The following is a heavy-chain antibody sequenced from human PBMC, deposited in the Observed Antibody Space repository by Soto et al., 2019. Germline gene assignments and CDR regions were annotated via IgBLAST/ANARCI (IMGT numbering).Heavy chain of an antibody. Sequence: EVQLLESGGGLVQPGGSLRLSCAASGFTFSSSAISWVRQAPGKGLEWVSAVSANGQGIYYADSVRGRFTISRDISENKIYLDLSRVTGDDTAIYYCARAREPEYSSSIFFDYWGRGILVTVSS. D-gene: IGHD6-6*01. CDR1: GFTFSSSA. CDR2: VSANGQGI. CDR3: ARAREPEYSSSIFFDY. J-gene: IGHJ4*02. V-gene: IGHV3-23*01.